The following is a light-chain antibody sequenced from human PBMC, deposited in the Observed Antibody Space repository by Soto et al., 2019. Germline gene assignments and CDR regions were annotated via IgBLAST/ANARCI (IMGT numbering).Light chain of an antibody. V-gene: IGKV1-39*01. CDR2: GTS. J-gene: IGKJ4*01. CDR1: QGISSY. CDR3: QQTYNTPA. Sequence: DIQLTQSPSFLSASVGDRVTITCRASQGISSYLAWYQQKPGKAPKLLIYGTSSLHSGVPSRFSGSASGSWADFTLTISSLQPEDSAVYYCQQTYNTPAFGGGTKVEIK.